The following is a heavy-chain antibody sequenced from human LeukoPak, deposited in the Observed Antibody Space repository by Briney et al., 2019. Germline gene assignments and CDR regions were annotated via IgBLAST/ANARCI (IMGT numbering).Heavy chain of an antibody. CDR3: ARDRCGGDCSPLTYYYYGMDV. CDR2: ISYDGSNK. V-gene: IGHV3-30*04. J-gene: IGHJ6*02. CDR1: GFTFSSYA. Sequence: GSLRLSCAASGFTFSSYAMHWVRQAPGKGLEWVAVISYDGSNKYYADSVKSRFTISRDNSKNTLYLQMNSLRAEDTAVYYCARDRCGGDCSPLTYYYYGMDVWGQGTTVTVSS. D-gene: IGHD2-21*02.